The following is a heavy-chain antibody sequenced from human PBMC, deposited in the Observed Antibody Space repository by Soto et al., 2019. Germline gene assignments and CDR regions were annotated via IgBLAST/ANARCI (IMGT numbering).Heavy chain of an antibody. CDR2: INPDNGNT. Sequence: QVQLVQSGAEVKKPGASVKISCKASGYTFTRYTMNWVRQAPGQRLEWMGWINPDNGNTKSSQKFQDRVIITRDTFASTAYMDLSSLRSEDTAVYYCARGIGTGQLDPWGQGTLVTVSS. J-gene: IGHJ5*02. D-gene: IGHD1-1*01. V-gene: IGHV1-3*01. CDR3: ARGIGTGQLDP. CDR1: GYTFTRYT.